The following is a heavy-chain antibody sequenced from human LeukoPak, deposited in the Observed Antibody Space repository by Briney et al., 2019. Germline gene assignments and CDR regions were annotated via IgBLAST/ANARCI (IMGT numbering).Heavy chain of an antibody. Sequence: SETLSLTCAVSGASISSSNYYWGWVRHSPGKGLEWIGNIYSSGNTYYNASLKSRVTMYIATSKNQFSLKLSSVTAADTAMYYCAKSNGYGLIDYWGQGTLVTVSS. CDR3: AKSNGYGLIDY. J-gene: IGHJ4*02. CDR1: GASISSSNYY. CDR2: IYSSGNT. V-gene: IGHV4-39*01. D-gene: IGHD5-12*01.